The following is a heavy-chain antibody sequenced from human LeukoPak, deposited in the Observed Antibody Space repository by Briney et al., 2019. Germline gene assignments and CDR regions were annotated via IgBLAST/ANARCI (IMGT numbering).Heavy chain of an antibody. CDR3: ARAPDITMVHFDY. V-gene: IGHV4-59*01. D-gene: IGHD3-10*01. J-gene: IGHJ4*02. CDR2: IYYSGST. Sequence: PSETLSLTCTVSGGSISSYYWSWIRQPPGKGLEWIGYIYYSGSTNYNPSLKSRVTISVDTSKNQFSLKLSSVTAADTAVYYCARAPDITMVHFDYWGQGTLVTVSS. CDR1: GGSISSYY.